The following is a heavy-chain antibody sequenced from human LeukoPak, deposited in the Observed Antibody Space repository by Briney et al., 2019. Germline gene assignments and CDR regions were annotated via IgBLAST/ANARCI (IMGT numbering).Heavy chain of an antibody. CDR3: ARGQGGEGSGSYTSLNWFDP. J-gene: IGHJ5*02. D-gene: IGHD3-10*01. CDR2: IYTSGST. CDR1: GGSITSYY. Sequence: MTSETLSLTCNVSGGSITSYYWSWIRQPAGKGLEWIGRIYTSGSTNYNPSLKSRVTISVDTSKNQFSLRLSSVTAADTAVYYCARGQGGEGSGSYTSLNWFDPWGQGTLVTVSS. V-gene: IGHV4-4*07.